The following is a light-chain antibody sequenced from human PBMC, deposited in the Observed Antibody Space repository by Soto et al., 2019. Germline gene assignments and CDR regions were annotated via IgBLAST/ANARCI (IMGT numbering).Light chain of an antibody. Sequence: DIQMTQSPSSLSASVGDRVTITCRASQDISHYLAWYQQKPGKVPKLLIYAASTLQSGVPSRFSGSGSGTDFTLTISSLQPEDVATYYCQKYNSDPWTFGQGTNVEIK. J-gene: IGKJ1*01. CDR3: QKYNSDPWT. CDR2: AAS. CDR1: QDISHY. V-gene: IGKV1-27*01.